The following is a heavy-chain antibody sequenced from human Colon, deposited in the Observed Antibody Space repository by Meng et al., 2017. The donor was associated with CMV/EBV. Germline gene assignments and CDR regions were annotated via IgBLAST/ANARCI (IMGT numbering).Heavy chain of an antibody. Sequence: GGSLRLSCAVSGLSFSNNWMTWVRQAPGKGLEWISYISDSGNTRHYADSVKGRFTISRDNAKNSLYLQMSNLRAEDTAVYYCVKGELQPYYYYGMDVWGQGTTVTVSS. CDR2: ISDSGNTR. CDR1: GLSFSNNW. D-gene: IGHD3-10*01. V-gene: IGHV3-48*04. CDR3: VKGELQPYYYYGMDV. J-gene: IGHJ6*02.